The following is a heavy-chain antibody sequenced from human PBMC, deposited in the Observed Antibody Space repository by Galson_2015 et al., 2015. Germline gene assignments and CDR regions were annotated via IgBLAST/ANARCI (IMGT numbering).Heavy chain of an antibody. D-gene: IGHD3-3*01. CDR2: ISSSSSLV. CDR1: GFTFSSYS. Sequence: SLRLSCAASGFTFSSYSMNWVRQAPGMGLEWVSYISSSSSLVYYSDSVEGRFTISRDNAKNSLYLQMNSLRVEDTAVYYCARDLGSPSQRGTIFGVATRLKKERYSYYYGMDVWGQGTTVSVS. J-gene: IGHJ6*02. V-gene: IGHV3-48*04. CDR3: ARDLGSPSQRGTIFGVATRLKKERYSYYYGMDV.